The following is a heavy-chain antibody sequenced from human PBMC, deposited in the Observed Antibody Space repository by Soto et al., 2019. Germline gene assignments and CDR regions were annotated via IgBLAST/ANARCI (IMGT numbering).Heavy chain of an antibody. D-gene: IGHD2-2*01. J-gene: IGHJ4*02. Sequence: QVQLVESGGGVVQPGNSLRLSCVGSGFTFSSDALHWVRQAPGKGLEWVAVVSSDGNHAYYPDHVKGRFTISRDNSQSTVYLQMKSLKPEDTATYYCARDSAYSTASTNFDHWGQVTLVTVSS. CDR1: GFTFSSDA. V-gene: IGHV3-30*04. CDR3: ARDSAYSTASTNFDH. CDR2: VSSDGNHA.